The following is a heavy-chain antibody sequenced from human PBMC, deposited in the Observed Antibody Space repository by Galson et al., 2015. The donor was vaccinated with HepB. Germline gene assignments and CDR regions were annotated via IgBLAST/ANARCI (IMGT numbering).Heavy chain of an antibody. CDR2: IRKKVNGGTT. CDR3: TRDYLSGDPFDS. CDR1: GFTFGDHV. D-gene: IGHD7-27*01. V-gene: IGHV3-49*03. J-gene: IGHJ4*02. Sequence: SLRLSCATSGFTFGDHVMSWFRQAPGKGLEWVGFIRKKVNGGTTEYAASVRGRFTISRDDSSGIAYLQMNSLKTEDTAVYYCTRDYLSGDPFDSWGQGTLVTVSS.